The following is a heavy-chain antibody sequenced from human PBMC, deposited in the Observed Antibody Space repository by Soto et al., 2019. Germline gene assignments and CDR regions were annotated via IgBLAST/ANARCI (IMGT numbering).Heavy chain of an antibody. V-gene: IGHV1-69*13. CDR2: IIPIFGTA. CDR1: GGTFSSYA. D-gene: IGHD5-18*01. CDR3: ARVNTAMATGRYFDY. J-gene: IGHJ4*02. Sequence: GASVKVSCKASGGTFSSYAISWVRQAPGQGLEWMGGIIPIFGTANYAQKFQGRVTITADESTSTAYMELSSLRSEDTAVYYCARVNTAMATGRYFDYWGQGTLVTVSS.